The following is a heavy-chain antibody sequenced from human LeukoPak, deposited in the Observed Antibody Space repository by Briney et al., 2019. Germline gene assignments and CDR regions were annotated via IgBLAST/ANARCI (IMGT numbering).Heavy chain of an antibody. CDR2: INPNSGGT. J-gene: IGHJ4*02. Sequence: ASVKVSCKASGYTFIGYYMHWVRQAPGQGLEWMGWINPNSGGTNYAQKFQGRVTMTRDTSISTAYMELSRLRSDDTAVYYCAGEGYDSSGNFDYWGQGTLVTVSS. D-gene: IGHD3-22*01. CDR1: GYTFIGYY. CDR3: AGEGYDSSGNFDY. V-gene: IGHV1-2*02.